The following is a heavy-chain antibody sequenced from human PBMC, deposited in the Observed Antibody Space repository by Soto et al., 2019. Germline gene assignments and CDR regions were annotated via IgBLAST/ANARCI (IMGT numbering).Heavy chain of an antibody. V-gene: IGHV3-23*01. D-gene: IGHD3-9*01. Sequence: PGGSLRLSCAASGFTFSSCAMSWVRQAPGKGLEWVSAISGSGGSTYYADSVKGRFTISRDNSKNTLYLQMNSLRAEDTAVYYCAKGGYDILTGYLSPRYYFDYWGQGTLVTVSS. CDR2: ISGSGGST. CDR3: AKGGYDILTGYLSPRYYFDY. J-gene: IGHJ4*02. CDR1: GFTFSSCA.